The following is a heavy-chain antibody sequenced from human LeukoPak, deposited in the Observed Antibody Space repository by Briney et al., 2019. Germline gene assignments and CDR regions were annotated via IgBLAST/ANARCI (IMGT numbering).Heavy chain of an antibody. D-gene: IGHD6-13*01. CDR1: GGSISSSSYY. J-gene: IGHJ6*03. CDR3: ARQFSSSWYNLYYYYYYMDV. V-gene: IGHV4-39*01. CDR2: IYYSGST. Sequence: SETLSLTCTVSGGSISSSSYYRGWIRQPPGKGLEWIGSIYYSGSTYYNPSLKSRVTISVDTSKNQFSLKLSSVTAADTAVYYCARQFSSSWYNLYYYYYYMDVWGKGTTVTVSS.